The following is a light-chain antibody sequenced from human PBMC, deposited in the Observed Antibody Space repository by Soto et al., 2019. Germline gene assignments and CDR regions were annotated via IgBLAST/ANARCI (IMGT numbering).Light chain of an antibody. CDR3: QQSYSSWT. CDR2: GAS. J-gene: IGKJ1*01. CDR1: QFINYY. Sequence: DVQLTQYPSSLSASVGDNVTITCQANQFINYYLSWYQQKPGKAPHLLIYGASNLQSGVPSRFSGRGSGTDFSLTISSLQPEDLANYYCQQSYSSWTFGQGTKVEIK. V-gene: IGKV1-39*01.